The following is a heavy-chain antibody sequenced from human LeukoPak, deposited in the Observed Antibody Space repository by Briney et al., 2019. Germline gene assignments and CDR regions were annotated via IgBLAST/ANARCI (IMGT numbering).Heavy chain of an antibody. D-gene: IGHD3-16*01. Sequence: GGSLRLSCAASGFTLSAYWMHWVRQAPGRGLVWVSRIAPDGSRTDYADSVKGRFTISSDNAKNTLYLQLSSLRAEDTAVYYCAKDPPHVSWLFDYWGQGTLVTVSS. CDR2: IAPDGSRT. V-gene: IGHV3-74*01. CDR1: GFTLSAYW. J-gene: IGHJ4*02. CDR3: AKDPPHVSWLFDY.